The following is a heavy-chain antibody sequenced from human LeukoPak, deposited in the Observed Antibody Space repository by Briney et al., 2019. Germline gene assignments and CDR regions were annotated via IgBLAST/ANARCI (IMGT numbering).Heavy chain of an antibody. Sequence: PSGTLSLTCGVSGGSITTTNYWRLVRQPPGGGLEWIGEISLAGRTRYNTSLNSRVNISIDESTNHLYLNLASVTAADTAVYYCSRESGPFCPFGHWGQGTLVAVTS. D-gene: IGHD1-26*01. CDR2: ISLAGRT. V-gene: IGHV4-4*02. J-gene: IGHJ4*02. CDR1: GGSITTTNY. CDR3: SRESGPFCPFGH.